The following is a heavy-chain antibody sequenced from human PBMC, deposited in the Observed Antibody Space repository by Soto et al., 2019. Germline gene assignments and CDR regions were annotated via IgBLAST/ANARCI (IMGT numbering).Heavy chain of an antibody. D-gene: IGHD2-8*01. CDR2: IYHSGST. CDR3: ARLGYCTNGVCHTTFDC. CDR1: GCSISISNW. Sequence: PSETLSLTCAVSGCSISISNWCSWVRQPPGKGLEWIGEIYHSGSTNYNPSLKSRVTISVDKSKNQFSLNLSSVTAADTAVYYCARLGYCTNGVCHTTFDCWGQGTLVTVSS. J-gene: IGHJ4*02. V-gene: IGHV4-4*02.